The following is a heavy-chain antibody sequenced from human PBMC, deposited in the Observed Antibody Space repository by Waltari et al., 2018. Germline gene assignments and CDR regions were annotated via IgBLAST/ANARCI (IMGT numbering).Heavy chain of an antibody. J-gene: IGHJ6*03. CDR3: AREGGATPFYYYYYMDV. CDR2: IYHSGGT. D-gene: IGHD5-12*01. CDR1: GYSISSGYY. Sequence: QVQLQESGPGLVKPSETLSLTCAVSGYSISSGYYWGWIRQPPGKGLEWIGSIYHSGGTYDTPSLKSRVTISVGTAKNQFSLKLSSVTAADTAVYYCAREGGATPFYYYYYMDVWGKGTTVTVSS. V-gene: IGHV4-38-2*02.